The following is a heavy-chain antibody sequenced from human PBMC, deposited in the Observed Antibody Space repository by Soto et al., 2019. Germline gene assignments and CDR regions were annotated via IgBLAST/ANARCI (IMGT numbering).Heavy chain of an antibody. V-gene: IGHV5-51*07. CDR3: ARVEWELLPFDY. CDR2: IYPGDSDT. Sequence: LKISCKGSGYSFTSYWIGWVHQMPGKGLEWMGIIYPGDSDTRYSPSFQGQVTISADKSISTAYLQSSSLKASDTAMYYCARVEWELLPFDYWGQGTLATVSS. CDR1: GYSFTSYW. J-gene: IGHJ4*02. D-gene: IGHD1-26*01.